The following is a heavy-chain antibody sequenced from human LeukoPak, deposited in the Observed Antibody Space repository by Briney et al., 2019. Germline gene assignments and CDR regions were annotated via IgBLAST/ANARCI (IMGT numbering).Heavy chain of an antibody. D-gene: IGHD2-15*01. V-gene: IGHV1-18*01. Sequence: ASVKVSCKASGYTXTSYSISGVRQAPGQGLESMGWISAYNGNTIYAQKVKGRVTMTTDTSTSTAYMELRSLKSDDTAVYYCARASYCSDGSCYSDYWGQGTLVTVSS. CDR1: GYTXTSYS. CDR2: ISAYNGNT. J-gene: IGHJ1*01. CDR3: ARASYCSDGSCYSDY.